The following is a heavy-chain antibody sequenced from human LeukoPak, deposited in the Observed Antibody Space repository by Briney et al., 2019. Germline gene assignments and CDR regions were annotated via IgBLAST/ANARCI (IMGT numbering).Heavy chain of an antibody. D-gene: IGHD6-13*01. CDR2: INHSGST. V-gene: IGHV4-34*01. Sequence: SETLSLTCAVYGGSFSGYYWSWIRQPPGKGLEWIGEINHSGSTNYNPSLKSRVTISVDTSKHQFSLKLSSVTAADTAVYYCARXRVRSSSWYYYYYXKXVXXKGTXXTVS. J-gene: IGHJ6*03. CDR3: ARXRVRSSSWYYYYYXKXV. CDR1: GGSFSGYY.